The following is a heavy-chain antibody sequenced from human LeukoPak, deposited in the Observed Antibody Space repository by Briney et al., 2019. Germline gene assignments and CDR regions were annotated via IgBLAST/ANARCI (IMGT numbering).Heavy chain of an antibody. V-gene: IGHV3-30-3*01. CDR2: ISYDGSNK. D-gene: IGHD3-16*02. J-gene: IGHJ4*02. CDR1: GFTFSSYA. Sequence: PGRSLRLSCAASGFTFSSYAMHWVRQAPGKGLEWVAVISYDGSNKYYADSVKGRFTISRDNSKNTLYLQMNSLRAEDTAVYYWGRKRGGWGELSSNRDFDYWGQGTLVTVSS. CDR3: GRKRGGWGELSSNRDFDY.